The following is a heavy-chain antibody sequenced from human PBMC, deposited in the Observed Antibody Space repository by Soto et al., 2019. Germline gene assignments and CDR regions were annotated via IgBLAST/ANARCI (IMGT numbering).Heavy chain of an antibody. V-gene: IGHV4-30-2*01. CDR1: GGSISSGGYS. CDR3: ARAHYGDYGYGMDV. J-gene: IGHJ6*02. Sequence: QLPLQESGSGLVKPSQTLSLTCAVTGGSISSGGYSWSWMRQPPGKGLEWIGYIQHGGSTYYNPSLKSPLTILVDRSKNQFSLKLTSGTAADTAVYYCARAHYGDYGYGMDVWGQGTTVTVSS. CDR2: IQHGGST. D-gene: IGHD4-17*01.